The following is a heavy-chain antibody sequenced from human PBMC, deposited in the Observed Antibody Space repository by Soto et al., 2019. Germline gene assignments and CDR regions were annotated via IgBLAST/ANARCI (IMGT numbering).Heavy chain of an antibody. V-gene: IGHV3-23*01. J-gene: IGHJ4*02. CDR2: ISARGGSS. CDR3: AKGSIEYSASVDN. Sequence: EVQLLESGGCLVQPGGSLRLSCAASGFSFSSYAMVWVRQAPGKGLEWVSVISARGGSSYFADYVKGRFTISRDNYKDVLSLEMNSLRAEDTAIYFCAKGSIEYSASVDNWGQGTLVLVSS. D-gene: IGHD5-12*01. CDR1: GFSFSSYA.